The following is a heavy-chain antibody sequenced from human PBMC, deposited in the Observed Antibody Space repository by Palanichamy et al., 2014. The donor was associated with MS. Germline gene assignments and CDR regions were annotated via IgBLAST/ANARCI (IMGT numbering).Heavy chain of an antibody. D-gene: IGHD1-26*01. CDR1: GGIFRNYG. CDR3: ASFISYSGSTRKIIDF. J-gene: IGHJ3*01. CDR2: IIPILGFP. Sequence: QVQLVQSGAEVKKPGSSVKVSCKASGGIFRNYGFSWVRQAPGQGLEWMGGIIPILGFPNYAQQFQGRVTITADKSTSTVDMHLSSLTSEDTAVYYCASFISYSGSTRKIIDFWGQGTKVTVSS. V-gene: IGHV1-69*10.